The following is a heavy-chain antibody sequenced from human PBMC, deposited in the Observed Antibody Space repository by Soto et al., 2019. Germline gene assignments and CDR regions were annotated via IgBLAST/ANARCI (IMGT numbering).Heavy chain of an antibody. J-gene: IGHJ6*02. V-gene: IGHV5-51*01. Sequence: PGESLKISCKGSGYSFTSYWIGWVRQMPGKGLEWMGIIYPGDSDTRYSPSFQGQVTISADKSISTAYLQWSSLKASDTAMYYCARHVTGYHSEPTMDVWSQGTTVTVSS. D-gene: IGHD3-9*01. CDR3: ARHVTGYHSEPTMDV. CDR2: IYPGDSDT. CDR1: GYSFTSYW.